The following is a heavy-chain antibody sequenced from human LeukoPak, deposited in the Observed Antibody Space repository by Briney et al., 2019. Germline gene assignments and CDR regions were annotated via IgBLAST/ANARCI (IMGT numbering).Heavy chain of an antibody. J-gene: IGHJ4*02. Sequence: GRSLRLSCAASGFTFSSYAMHWVRQAPGKGLEWVAVISYDGSNKYYADSVKGRFTISRDNSKNTLYLQMNSLRAEDTAVYYCAREDLYCSGGSCYSKGFDYWGQGTLVTVPS. CDR2: ISYDGSNK. CDR3: AREDLYCSGGSCYSKGFDY. CDR1: GFTFSSYA. V-gene: IGHV3-30-3*01. D-gene: IGHD2-15*01.